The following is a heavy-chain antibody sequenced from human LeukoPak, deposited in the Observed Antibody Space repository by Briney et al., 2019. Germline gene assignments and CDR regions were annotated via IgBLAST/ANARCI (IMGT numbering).Heavy chain of an antibody. Sequence: GASVKVSCKTSGYTFISYGISWLRQAPGQGIEWMGWISANKGDTEYAQKFQGRLTVTRDTSTSTAHMELKRLKSDDTAVYYCARADIIVVAGATPVGSAFEYWGQGTLITVS. J-gene: IGHJ4*02. CDR3: ARADIIVVAGATPVGSAFEY. D-gene: IGHD2-15*01. CDR1: GYTFISYG. CDR2: ISANKGDT. V-gene: IGHV1-18*01.